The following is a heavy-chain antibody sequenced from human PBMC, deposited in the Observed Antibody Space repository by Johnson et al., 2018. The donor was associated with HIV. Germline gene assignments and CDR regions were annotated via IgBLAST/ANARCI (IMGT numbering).Heavy chain of an antibody. D-gene: IGHD6-19*01. CDR3: AKGGYSGCSVCAFDI. J-gene: IGHJ3*02. CDR1: GFTFSDYY. CDR2: ISSSGRTI. Sequence: QVQLVESGGGLVQPGGSLRLSCAASGFTFSDYYMSWIRQAPGKGLEWVSYISSSGRTIYYADTVKGRFTIPRNSSKKPVYLQMKSLTTEDTAMYYCAKGGYSGCSVCAFDIWGQGTMVNVSS. V-gene: IGHV3-11*04.